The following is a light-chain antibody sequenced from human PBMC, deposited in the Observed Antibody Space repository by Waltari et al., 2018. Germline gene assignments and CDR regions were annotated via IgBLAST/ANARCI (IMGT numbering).Light chain of an antibody. CDR1: QTISSW. CDR3: QQYNSYPWT. J-gene: IGKJ1*01. V-gene: IGKV1-5*03. Sequence: DIQMTQSPSTLSASVADRVTITCRASQTISSWLAWYQQKPGKAPKLLIYKASSLESGVPSRFSGSGSGTEFNLHIRSLQPDDFATYYCQQYNSYPWTFGQGTKVEI. CDR2: KAS.